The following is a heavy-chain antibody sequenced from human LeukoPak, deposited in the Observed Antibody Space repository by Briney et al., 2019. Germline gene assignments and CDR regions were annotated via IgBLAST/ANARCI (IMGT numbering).Heavy chain of an antibody. CDR3: ARCGNWNYPDY. CDR1: GGTFSSYA. CDR2: IIPILGIA. V-gene: IGHV1-69*04. J-gene: IGHJ4*02. Sequence: GASVKVSCKASGGTFSSYAISWVRQAPGQGLEWMGRIIPILGIANYAQKFQGRVTITEDKSTSTAYMELSSLRSEDTAVYYCARCGNWNYPDYWGQGTLVTVSS. D-gene: IGHD1-7*01.